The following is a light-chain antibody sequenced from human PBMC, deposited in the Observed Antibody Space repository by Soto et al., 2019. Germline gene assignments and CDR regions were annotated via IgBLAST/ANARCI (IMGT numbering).Light chain of an antibody. CDR1: QSISSW. CDR3: QQYKSYPS. V-gene: IGKV1-5*03. CDR2: KAS. Sequence: DIQMTQSPSTLSASVGDRVTITCRASQSISSWLAWYQQKPGKAPKLLIYKASSLESGVPSRFSGSGSGTEFTLTISSLQPDDCATYYCQQYKSYPSFGGGTKVEIK. J-gene: IGKJ4*01.